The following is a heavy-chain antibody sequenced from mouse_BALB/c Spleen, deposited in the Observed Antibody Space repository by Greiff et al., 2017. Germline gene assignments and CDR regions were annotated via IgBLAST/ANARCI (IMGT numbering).Heavy chain of an antibody. CDR1: GFTFSDYY. V-gene: IGHV5-4*02. D-gene: IGHD1-2*01. Sequence: EVKLMESGGGLVKPGGSLKLSCAASGFTFSDYYMYWVRQTPEKRLEWVATISDGGSYTYYPDSVKGRFTISRDNAKNNLYLQMSSLKSEDTAMYYCARGEFIYYAMDYWGQGTSVTVSS. CDR2: ISDGGSYT. CDR3: ARGEFIYYAMDY. J-gene: IGHJ4*01.